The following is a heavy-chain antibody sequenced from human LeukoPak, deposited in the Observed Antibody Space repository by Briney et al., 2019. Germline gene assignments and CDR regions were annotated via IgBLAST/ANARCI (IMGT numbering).Heavy chain of an antibody. D-gene: IGHD6-6*01. CDR2: IIPIFGTA. J-gene: IGHJ2*01. V-gene: IGHV1-69*05. Sequence: GSSVKVSCKASGGTFSSYAISWVRQAPGQGLEWMGGIIPIFGTANYAQKFQGRVTITTDESTSTAYMELSSLRSEDTAVYYCARSATYSSSSLWYFDLWGRGNLVTVSS. CDR3: ARSATYSSSSLWYFDL. CDR1: GGTFSSYA.